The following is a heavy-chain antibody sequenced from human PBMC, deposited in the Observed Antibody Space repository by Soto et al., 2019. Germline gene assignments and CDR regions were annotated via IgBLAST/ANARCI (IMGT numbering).Heavy chain of an antibody. Sequence: EVQLLESGGGLVQPGGSLRLSCTASGFTFSRHAMTWVRQAPGKGLEWVSGLSDSGGSIYYADSVKGRFTISRDNSMNPLYLQMNTLRAEDTAIYYCAKVASSWYAGVFDLWGQGTLVTVSS. CDR2: LSDSGGSI. CDR3: AKVASSWYAGVFDL. CDR1: GFTFSRHA. V-gene: IGHV3-23*01. J-gene: IGHJ4*02. D-gene: IGHD6-13*01.